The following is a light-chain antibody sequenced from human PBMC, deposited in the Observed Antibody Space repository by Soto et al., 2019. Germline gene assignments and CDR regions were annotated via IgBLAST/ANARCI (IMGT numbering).Light chain of an antibody. Sequence: QSVLAQPASVSGSPGQSITISCTGTSSDVGSYNLVSWYQQHPGKAPKLMIYEVTKRPSGVSNRFSGSKSGSTSSLTISGLQAVDEADYYCYSYAGSSTLRVFGAGTKVTV. CDR2: EVT. CDR3: YSYAGSSTLRV. V-gene: IGLV2-23*02. CDR1: SSDVGSYNL. J-gene: IGLJ1*01.